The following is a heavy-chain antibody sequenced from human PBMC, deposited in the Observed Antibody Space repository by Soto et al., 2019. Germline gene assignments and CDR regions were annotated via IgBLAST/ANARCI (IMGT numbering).Heavy chain of an antibody. J-gene: IGHJ3*02. Sequence: ASVKVSGKASGYTFTGYYMYWVRQAPGQGLEWMGWINPNSGGTNYAQKFQGRVTMTRDTSISAAYMELSRLRSYDTAVYYCARAGGSGWHGTDAFDIWGQGTMVTVSS. V-gene: IGHV1-2*02. CDR1: GYTFTGYY. D-gene: IGHD6-19*01. CDR2: INPNSGGT. CDR3: ARAGGSGWHGTDAFDI.